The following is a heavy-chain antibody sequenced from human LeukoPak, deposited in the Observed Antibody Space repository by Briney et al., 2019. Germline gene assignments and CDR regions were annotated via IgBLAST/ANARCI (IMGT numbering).Heavy chain of an antibody. J-gene: IGHJ4*02. V-gene: IGHV4-4*02. Sequence: SETLSLTCAVSGGSISSSNWWSWVRQPPGKGLEWIGYIYHSGSTYYNPSLKSRVTISVDRSKNQFSLKLSSVTAAGTAVYYCASTTVTTQGVFDYWGQGILVTVSS. D-gene: IGHD4-11*01. CDR3: ASTTVTTQGVFDY. CDR1: GGSISSSNW. CDR2: IYHSGST.